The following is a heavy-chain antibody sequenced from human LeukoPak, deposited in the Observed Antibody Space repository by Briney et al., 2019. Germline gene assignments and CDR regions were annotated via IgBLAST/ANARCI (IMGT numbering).Heavy chain of an antibody. Sequence: SETLSLTCSASGASISSYYWSWIRQPPGKGLEWIGYLFHSGSTNYNPSLKSRVTISVDTSKNQFSLKLNSVTAADTAVYYCARAGASYSFDYWGQGTLSPSPQ. V-gene: IGHV4-59*01. CDR1: GASISSYY. J-gene: IGHJ4*02. CDR3: ARAGASYSFDY. CDR2: LFHSGST. D-gene: IGHD2-21*01.